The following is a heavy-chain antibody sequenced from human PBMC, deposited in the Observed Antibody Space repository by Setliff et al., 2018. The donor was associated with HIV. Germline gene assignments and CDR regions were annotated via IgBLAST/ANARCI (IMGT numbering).Heavy chain of an antibody. Sequence: SETLSLTCTVSGYSISSGYYWGWIRQPPGKGLEWIGSIYHSGSTYYNPSLKSRVTMSLDTSKNQFSLEVNSLSSADTAVYYCARMVIQFGDYYFDDWGQGAMVTVSS. V-gene: IGHV4-38-2*02. J-gene: IGHJ4*02. D-gene: IGHD3-10*01. CDR2: IYHSGST. CDR3: ARMVIQFGDYYFDD. CDR1: GYSISSGYY.